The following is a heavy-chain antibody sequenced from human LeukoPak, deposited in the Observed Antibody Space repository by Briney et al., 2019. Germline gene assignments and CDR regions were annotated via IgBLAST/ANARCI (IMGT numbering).Heavy chain of an antibody. J-gene: IGHJ6*02. CDR3: AKDVEVFYVLTDFSPYGMDV. CDR2: ISSSGTTI. CDR1: GFTFSDFY. D-gene: IGHD2/OR15-2a*01. Sequence: GGSLRLSCAPSGFTFSDFYMSWIRQAPGKGLEWLSYISSSGTTIYYADSVKGRFTISRDNAKNSLYLQMNSLRAEDTAIYYCAKDVEVFYVLTDFSPYGMDVWGQGTTVTVSS. V-gene: IGHV3-11*01.